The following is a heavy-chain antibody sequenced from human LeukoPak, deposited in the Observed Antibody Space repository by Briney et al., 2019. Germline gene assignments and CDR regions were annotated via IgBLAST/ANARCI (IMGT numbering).Heavy chain of an antibody. J-gene: IGHJ4*02. V-gene: IGHV1-18*01. D-gene: IGHD1-26*01. CDR2: ISPYNGNT. Sequence: ASVKVSCKTSGYTFAIYGISWVRQAPGQGLEWMGWISPYNGNTKYAQKFQGRVTMTTDTSTSTAYLELRSLRSDDTAVYYCARVVGLNEWEPHYWGQGTLLTVSS. CDR3: ARVVGLNEWEPHY. CDR1: GYTFAIYG.